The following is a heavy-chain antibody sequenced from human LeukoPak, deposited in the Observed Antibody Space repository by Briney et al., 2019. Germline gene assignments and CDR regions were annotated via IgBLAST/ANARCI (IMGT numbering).Heavy chain of an antibody. J-gene: IGHJ4*02. CDR2: IWYDGSNK. Sequence: PGGSLRLSCVASGFTFSNYGIHWVRQAPGKGLEWVAVIWYDGSNKYCADSVKGRFTISRDNSRNTLYLHVNSLRAEDTAVYYCARDGFIPFDYWGQGTLVTVSS. CDR1: GFTFSNYG. D-gene: IGHD2-21*01. CDR3: ARDGFIPFDY. V-gene: IGHV3-33*01.